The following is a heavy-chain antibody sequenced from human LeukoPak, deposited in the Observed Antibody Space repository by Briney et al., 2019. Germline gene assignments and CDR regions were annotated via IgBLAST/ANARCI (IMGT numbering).Heavy chain of an antibody. J-gene: IGHJ4*02. CDR3: ARNPPRYFN. CDR1: GFTFSSYW. Sequence: PGVSLRLSCAASGFTFSSYWMIWVRQAPGKGLEWVANIQQDGSEKYYVDSVKGRFTISRGNAKNSLYLQMNSLRAEDTAVYYCARNPPRYFNWGQGTLVTVSS. D-gene: IGHD1-26*01. V-gene: IGHV3-7*05. CDR2: IQQDGSEK.